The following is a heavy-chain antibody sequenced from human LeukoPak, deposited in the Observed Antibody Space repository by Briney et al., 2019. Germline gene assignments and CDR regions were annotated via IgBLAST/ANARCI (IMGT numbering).Heavy chain of an antibody. V-gene: IGHV3-53*01. CDR2: TYSNGRT. D-gene: IGHD3-10*01. Sequence: GGTLRLSCAASGFTFSGFAMSWIRQAPGKGLEWVSVTYSNGRTYYADSVKGRFTISRDTSKNTLYLQMNSLRAEDTAVYYCARVLSGRGSLYDYYYYMDVWGKGTTVTISS. CDR3: ARVLSGRGSLYDYYYYMDV. CDR1: GFTFSGFA. J-gene: IGHJ6*03.